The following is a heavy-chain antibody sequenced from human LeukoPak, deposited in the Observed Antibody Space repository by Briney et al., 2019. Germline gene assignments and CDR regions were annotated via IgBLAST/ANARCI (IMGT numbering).Heavy chain of an antibody. Sequence: ASVKVSCKASGHTFTSYNINWVRQATGQGLEWMGWMDPNSGNTGYAQKFQGRVTMTRNTSISTAYTELSSLRSDDTAVYYCARGSVGARLDYWGQGILVTVSS. V-gene: IGHV1-8*01. CDR3: ARGSVGARLDY. J-gene: IGHJ4*02. CDR2: MDPNSGNT. D-gene: IGHD1-26*01. CDR1: GHTFTSYN.